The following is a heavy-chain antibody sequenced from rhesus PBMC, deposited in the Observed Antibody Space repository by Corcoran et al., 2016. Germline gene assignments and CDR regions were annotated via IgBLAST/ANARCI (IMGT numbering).Heavy chain of an antibody. Sequence: QVQLQESGPGLVKPSETLPLTCAVSGASINSDYLSWFPQAPGKGLEWIGRIHGSGGSTDYNPSLRSRVTISIDTSKNQFSLRLSSVTAADTAVYYCARDDQYRGSWAPFDYWGRGVLVTVSS. CDR2: IHGSGGST. J-gene: IGHJ4*01. CDR1: GASINSDY. D-gene: IGHD6-25*01. V-gene: IGHV4S2*01. CDR3: ARDDQYRGSWAPFDY.